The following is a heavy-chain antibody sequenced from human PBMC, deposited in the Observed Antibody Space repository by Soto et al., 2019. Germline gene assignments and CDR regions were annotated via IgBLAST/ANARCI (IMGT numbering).Heavy chain of an antibody. CDR3: ARQARDYDILTGDYYYFMAV. CDR1: GSTISRYY. J-gene: IGHJ6*03. CDR2: IYYSGST. Sequence: SETLSLTCTVSGSTISRYYWSWIRQSPGKGLERIGYIYYSGSTNYNPSLKSRVTISVVTSKNQFSLKLSSVTAADTAVYYCARQARDYDILTGDYYYFMAVWGKGTTVTVSS. V-gene: IGHV4-59*08. D-gene: IGHD3-9*01.